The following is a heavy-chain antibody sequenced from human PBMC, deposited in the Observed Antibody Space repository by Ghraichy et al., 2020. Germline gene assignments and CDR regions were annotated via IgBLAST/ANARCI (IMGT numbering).Heavy chain of an antibody. J-gene: IGHJ6*03. Sequence: SETLSLTCAVSGYSISTGHWWSWVRQPPGKGLEWIGEILHSGKTNGNPSLKSRVTISVDKSKNQFSLKLSSETAADTAVYYCARNGDYCMDVWGKGTTVTVSS. CDR1: GYSISTGHW. CDR3: ARNGDYCMDV. CDR2: ILHSGKT. D-gene: IGHD2-8*01. V-gene: IGHV4-4*02.